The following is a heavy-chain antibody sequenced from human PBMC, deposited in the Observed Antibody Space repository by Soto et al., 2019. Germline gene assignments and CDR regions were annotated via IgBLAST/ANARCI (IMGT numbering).Heavy chain of an antibody. Sequence: SVKVSGKASGFTFTSSAVQWVLQARGQRLEWIGWIVVGSGNTNYAQKFQERVTITRDMSTSTAYMELSSLRSEDTAVYYCAXXXXSGXYHIYWYFDLWGRGTLVTVSS. CDR1: GFTFTSSA. CDR2: IVVGSGNT. V-gene: IGHV1-58*01. J-gene: IGHJ2*01. CDR3: AXXXXSGXYHIYWYFDL. D-gene: IGHD1-26*01.